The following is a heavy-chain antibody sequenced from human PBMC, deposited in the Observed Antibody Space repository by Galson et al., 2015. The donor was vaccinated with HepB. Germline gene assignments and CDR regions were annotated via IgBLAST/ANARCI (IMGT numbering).Heavy chain of an antibody. J-gene: IGHJ4*02. CDR1: GFTFISYG. CDR3: AKWTTITAAGAWIDY. V-gene: IGHV3-30*02. CDR2: IMYDGTNK. D-gene: IGHD6-13*01. Sequence: SLRLSCAASGFTFISYGMHWVRQAPGKGLEWVAFIMYDGTNKFYADSVKGRFTISRDNSENTLYLQMNSLRAEDTAVYYCAKWTTITAAGAWIDYWGQGTLVTVSS.